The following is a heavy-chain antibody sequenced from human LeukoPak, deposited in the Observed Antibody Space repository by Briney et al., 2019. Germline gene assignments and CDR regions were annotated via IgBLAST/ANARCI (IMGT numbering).Heavy chain of an antibody. CDR2: IYPGDSDT. CDR3: ARSRYSGAFAAFDI. V-gene: IGHV5-51*01. J-gene: IGHJ3*02. CDR1: GYSFPSYW. D-gene: IGHD1-26*01. Sequence: GESLQISCKGSGYSFPSYWIGWVRQMPGKGPEWMGIIYPGDSDTRYSPSFQGQVTISADKSISTAYLQWSSLQASDTAIYYCARSRYSGAFAAFDIWGQGTKVTVSS.